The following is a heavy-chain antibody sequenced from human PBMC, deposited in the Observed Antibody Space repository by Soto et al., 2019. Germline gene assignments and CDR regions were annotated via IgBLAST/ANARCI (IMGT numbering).Heavy chain of an antibody. V-gene: IGHV1-46*01. D-gene: IGHD2-15*01. CDR3: ARDSTRITTNYGMEV. J-gene: IGHJ6*01. Sequence: GASVKVSCKASGYTFTSYYMHWVRQAPGQGLEWMGIINPSGGSTSYAQKFQGRVTMTRDTSTSTVYMELSSLRSEDTAVYYCARDSTRITTNYGMEVWGQGTTVTVSS. CDR1: GYTFTSYY. CDR2: INPSGGST.